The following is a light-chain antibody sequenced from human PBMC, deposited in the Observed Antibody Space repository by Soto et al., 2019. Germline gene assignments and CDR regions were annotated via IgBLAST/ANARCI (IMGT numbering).Light chain of an antibody. J-gene: IGKJ1*01. V-gene: IGKV3-20*01. CDR1: QSVGSNY. Sequence: EFVLTQSPGTLSLSPGERATLSCRASQSVGSNYLAWYQQKPGQAPRLLIYGASSRATGIPDRFSGSGSGTDFTLTISRLEPEDFAVYYCQQYRTFGQGTKVDIK. CDR3: QQYRT. CDR2: GAS.